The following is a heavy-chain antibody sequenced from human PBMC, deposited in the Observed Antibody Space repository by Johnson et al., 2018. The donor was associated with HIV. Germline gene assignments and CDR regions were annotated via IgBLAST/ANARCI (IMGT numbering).Heavy chain of an antibody. CDR2: IGTAGDT. J-gene: IGHJ3*02. CDR3: ARAKNLFWSGYYDAFDI. D-gene: IGHD3-3*01. V-gene: IGHV3-13*01. Sequence: VELVESGGGVVQPGRSLRLSCAASGFTFSSYGMHWVRQSTGKGLQWVSGIGTAGDTYYPDSVKGRFTISRDNSKNTLYLQMNSLRAEDTAVYYCARAKNLFWSGYYDAFDIWGQGTMVTVSS. CDR1: GFTFSSYG.